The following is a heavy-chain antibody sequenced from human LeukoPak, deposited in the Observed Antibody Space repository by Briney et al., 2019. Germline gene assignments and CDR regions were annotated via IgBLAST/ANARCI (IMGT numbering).Heavy chain of an antibody. V-gene: IGHV3-23*01. Sequence: GGSLRLSCAASGFTFSSYAMSWVRQAPGKGLEWVSAISGSGGSTYYADSVKGRFTISRDNSKSTLYLQLNGLRGEDMAIYYCAKDLSYSFDYWGQGALVTVSS. CDR2: ISGSGGST. J-gene: IGHJ4*02. D-gene: IGHD5-18*01. CDR1: GFTFSSYA. CDR3: AKDLSYSFDY.